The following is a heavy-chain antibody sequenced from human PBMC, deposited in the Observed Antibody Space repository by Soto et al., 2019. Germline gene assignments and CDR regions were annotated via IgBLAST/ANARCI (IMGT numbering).Heavy chain of an antibody. Sequence: EVQLLESGGGLVQPGGSLRLSCAASGFTFSSYAMRWVRQAPGKGLEWVSAISGSGGSTYYADSVKGRFTISRDNSKNTLYLQMRSLRAEETDVYYCAKGGSGSYFDYWGQGTLVTVSS. CDR2: ISGSGGST. D-gene: IGHD1-26*01. J-gene: IGHJ4*02. CDR3: AKGGSGSYFDY. CDR1: GFTFSSYA. V-gene: IGHV3-23*01.